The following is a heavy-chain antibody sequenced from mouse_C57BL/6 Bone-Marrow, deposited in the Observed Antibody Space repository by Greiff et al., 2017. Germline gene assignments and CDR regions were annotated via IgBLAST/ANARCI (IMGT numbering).Heavy chain of an antibody. CDR1: GYSITSGYY. J-gene: IGHJ1*03. Sequence: EVQLQQSGPGLVKPSQSLSLTCSVTGYSITSGYYWNWIRQFPGNKLEWMGYISYDGSNNYNPSLKNRISITRDTSKNQFFLKLNSVTTEDTATYYCARDYYDSSSHWYFDVWGTGTTVTVSS. D-gene: IGHD1-1*01. CDR2: ISYDGSN. CDR3: ARDYYDSSSHWYFDV. V-gene: IGHV3-6*01.